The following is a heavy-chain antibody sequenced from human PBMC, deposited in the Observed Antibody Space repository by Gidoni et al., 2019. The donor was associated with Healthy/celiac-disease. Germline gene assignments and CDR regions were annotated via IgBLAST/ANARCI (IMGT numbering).Heavy chain of an antibody. CDR1: GFTFSSYG. Sequence: QVQLVESGGGVVQPGRSLRLSCAASGFTFSSYGMHWVRQVPGKGLEWVAVIWYDGSNKYYADSVKGRFTISRDNSKNTLYLQMNSLRAEDTAVYYCARVGGLSISPDYWGQGTLVTVSS. J-gene: IGHJ4*02. V-gene: IGHV3-33*01. CDR2: IWYDGSNK. D-gene: IGHD2-15*01. CDR3: ARVGGLSISPDY.